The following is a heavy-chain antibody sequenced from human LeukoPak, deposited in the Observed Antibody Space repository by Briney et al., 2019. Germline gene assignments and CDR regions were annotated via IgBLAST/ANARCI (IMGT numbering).Heavy chain of an antibody. CDR2: INPNSGGT. V-gene: IGHV1-2*02. CDR1: GYTFTGYY. J-gene: IGHJ4*02. Sequence: ASVKVSCKASGYTFTGYYMHWVRQAPGQGLEWMGWINPNSGGTNYAQKFQGRVTMTRDTSISTAYMELSRLRSDDTAVYYCTTSDSYGEPFDYWGQGTLVTVSS. D-gene: IGHD5-18*01. CDR3: TTSDSYGEPFDY.